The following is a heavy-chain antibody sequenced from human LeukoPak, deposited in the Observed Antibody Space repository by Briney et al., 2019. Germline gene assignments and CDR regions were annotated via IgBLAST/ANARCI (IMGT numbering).Heavy chain of an antibody. Sequence: GGSLRLSCAASGFTFSTYAMSWVRQAPGKGLEWVSLISGSGGSTYYADSVKGRFTISRDKFKNTLFLQMNSLRAEDTAVYYCAKDVRVGEYYGSWTYLDFWGQGTLVTVSS. CDR2: ISGSGGST. CDR3: AKDVRVGEYYGSWTYLDF. D-gene: IGHD3-10*01. J-gene: IGHJ4*02. CDR1: GFTFSTYA. V-gene: IGHV3-23*01.